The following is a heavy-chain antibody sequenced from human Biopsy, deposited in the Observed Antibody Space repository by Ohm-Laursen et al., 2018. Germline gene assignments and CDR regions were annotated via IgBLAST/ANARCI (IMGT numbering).Heavy chain of an antibody. Sequence: GASVKVSCKASGYTFTSYDITWVRQASGQGPEWIGWLNSVSGNSNFGQKFRSRVTVTSDTSISTAYMELSGLTSDDTATYYCGRAVRNQLLTDPWGQGTLVTVTS. V-gene: IGHV1-8*01. D-gene: IGHD1-7*01. CDR2: LNSVSGNS. J-gene: IGHJ5*02. CDR1: GYTFTSYD. CDR3: GRAVRNQLLTDP.